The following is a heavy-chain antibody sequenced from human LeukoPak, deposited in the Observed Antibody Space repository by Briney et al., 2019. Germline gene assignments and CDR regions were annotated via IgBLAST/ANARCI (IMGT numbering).Heavy chain of an antibody. D-gene: IGHD6-19*01. CDR2: ISGSGGNT. Sequence: GGSLRLSCAASGXTFSNYAMSWVRQAPGKGLDWVSGISGSGGNTYYADSVKGRFTLSRDNSQNTLYLHMNSLRAEDTAVYYCAKRDNTGWYYFDYWGQGTLVTVSS. V-gene: IGHV3-23*01. J-gene: IGHJ4*02. CDR3: AKRDNTGWYYFDY. CDR1: GXTFSNYA.